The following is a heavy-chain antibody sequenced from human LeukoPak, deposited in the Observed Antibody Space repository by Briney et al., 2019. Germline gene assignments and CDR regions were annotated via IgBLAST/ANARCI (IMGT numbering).Heavy chain of an antibody. Sequence: AGGSLRLSCAASGFTVSSNYMSWVRQAPGKGLEWVSVIYSGGSTYYADSVKGRFTISRDNSKNTLYLQMNSLRAEDTAVYYCARGLSSPGYSGYVEDYWGQGTLVTVSS. J-gene: IGHJ4*02. CDR2: IYSGGST. D-gene: IGHD5-12*01. V-gene: IGHV3-53*01. CDR1: GFTVSSNY. CDR3: ARGLSSPGYSGYVEDY.